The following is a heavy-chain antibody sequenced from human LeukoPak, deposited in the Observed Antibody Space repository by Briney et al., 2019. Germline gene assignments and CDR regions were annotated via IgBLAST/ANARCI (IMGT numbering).Heavy chain of an antibody. Sequence: SVKVSCKASGFTFTSSAVQWVRQARGQRLEWIGWIVVGSGNTNYAQKFQERVTITRDMSTSLVYMELSSLRSEDTAVYYCAAEAAYCYDSRDAFDVWGQGTMVTVSS. J-gene: IGHJ3*01. V-gene: IGHV1-58*01. CDR1: GFTFTSSA. CDR2: IVVGSGNT. D-gene: IGHD3-22*01. CDR3: AAEAAYCYDSRDAFDV.